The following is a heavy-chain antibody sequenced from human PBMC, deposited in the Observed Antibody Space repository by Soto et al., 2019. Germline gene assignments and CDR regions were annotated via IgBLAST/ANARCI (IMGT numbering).Heavy chain of an antibody. J-gene: IGHJ4*02. CDR3: ARIGLAAADFDY. V-gene: IGHV3-11*01. CDR1: GFIVSGNY. D-gene: IGHD6-13*01. Sequence: QVQLLESGGGLVKPGESLRLSCEDSGFIVSGNYMSWIRQAPGKGLEWLSYISGSGTVIYYAESVKGRFTIYRDNAKNSLFLQMNSLRADDTAVYYWARIGLAAADFDYWGQGTLVNVSS. CDR2: ISGSGTVI.